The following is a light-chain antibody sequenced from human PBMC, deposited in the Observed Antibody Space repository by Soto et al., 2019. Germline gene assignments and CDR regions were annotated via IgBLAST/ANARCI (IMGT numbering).Light chain of an antibody. CDR1: QSGSSNY. J-gene: IGKJ4*01. Sequence: EIVLTQSPGTLSLSPGERATLSCRASQSGSSNYLAWYQQKPGQAPRLLIYGASTRATGIPDRFSCSGSGTDFTLTISRLEPEDFAVYYCQQYGNSPPITFGGGTKVEIK. V-gene: IGKV3-20*01. CDR3: QQYGNSPPIT. CDR2: GAS.